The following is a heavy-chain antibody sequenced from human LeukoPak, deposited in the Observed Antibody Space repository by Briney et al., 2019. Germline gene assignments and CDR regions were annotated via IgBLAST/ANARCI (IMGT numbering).Heavy chain of an antibody. V-gene: IGHV4-59*01. D-gene: IGHD6-6*01. CDR2: IYYSGST. Sequence: PSETLSLTCTVSGGSISSYYWSWIRQPPGKGLEWIGYIYYSGSTNYNPSLKSRVTISVDTSKNQFSLKLSSVTAADTAVYYCARSSPPAPLSNWGQGTLVTVSS. CDR1: GGSISSYY. CDR3: ARSSPPAPLSN. J-gene: IGHJ4*02.